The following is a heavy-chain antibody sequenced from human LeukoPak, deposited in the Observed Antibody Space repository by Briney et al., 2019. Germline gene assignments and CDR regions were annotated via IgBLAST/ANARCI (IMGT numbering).Heavy chain of an antibody. J-gene: IGHJ6*02. V-gene: IGHV4-39*01. CDR1: GGSISSSSYY. Sequence: SETLSLTCTVSGGSISSSSYYWGWIRQPPGKGLEWIGSIYYSGSTYYTPSLKSRVTMSVDTSKTQFSLKLSSVTAADTAVYYCATGSGSLFGLDVWGQGTTVTVSS. D-gene: IGHD3-10*01. CDR3: ATGSGSLFGLDV. CDR2: IYYSGST.